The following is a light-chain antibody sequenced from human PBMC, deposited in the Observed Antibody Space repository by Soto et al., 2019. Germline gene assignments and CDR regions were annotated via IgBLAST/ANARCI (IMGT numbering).Light chain of an antibody. J-gene: IGLJ1*01. CDR3: SSYAGSNNLV. Sequence: QSVLTQPPSASGSPGQSVTISCTGTSSDVGGYNYVSWYRQHPGKAPKLMIYEVSKRPSGVPDRFSGSKSDNTASLTVSGLQAEDEADYYCSSYAGSNNLVFGTGTKVTVL. CDR2: EVS. CDR1: SSDVGGYNY. V-gene: IGLV2-8*01.